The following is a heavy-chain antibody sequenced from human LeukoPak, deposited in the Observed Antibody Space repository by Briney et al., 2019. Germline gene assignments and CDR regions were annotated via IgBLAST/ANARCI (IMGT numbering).Heavy chain of an antibody. CDR1: GFTFSSYS. D-gene: IGHD3-10*01. CDR2: ISSSSSYI. CDR3: ARDSFLGLLWSGESPYYFDY. J-gene: IGHJ4*02. V-gene: IGHV3-21*01. Sequence: GGSLRLSCAASGFTFSSYSMNWVRQAPGKGLEWVSSISSSSSYIYYADSVKGRFTISRDNAKNSLYLQMNSLRAEDTAVYYCARDSFLGLLWSGESPYYFDYWGQGTLVTVSS.